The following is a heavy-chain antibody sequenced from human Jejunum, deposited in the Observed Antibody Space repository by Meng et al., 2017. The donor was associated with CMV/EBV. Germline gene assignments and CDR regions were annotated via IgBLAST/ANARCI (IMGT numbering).Heavy chain of an antibody. D-gene: IGHD3-10*01. CDR1: GFTFSNYW. Sequence: PSCAAPGFTFSNYWMTWVRQAPGKGLEWVANIKQDGSEKFYVDSVKGRFTISRDNAKNSLYLQMNSLRGDDTGVYYCGRNRVDYWGQGTLVTVSS. CDR3: GRNRVDY. V-gene: IGHV3-7*01. CDR2: IKQDGSEK. J-gene: IGHJ4*02.